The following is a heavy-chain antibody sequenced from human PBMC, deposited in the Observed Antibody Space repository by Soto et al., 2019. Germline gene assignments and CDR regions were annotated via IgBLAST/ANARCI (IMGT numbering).Heavy chain of an antibody. D-gene: IGHD1-26*01. Sequence: PGGSLRLSCAASGFTFSSYGMHWVRQVPGKGLVWVSHIDSDGNFTTYADSVKGRFTISRDNAKNTVYLQMNSLRAEDTAVYYCVRDDVGVGIDYWGLGTLLTVSS. CDR3: VRDDVGVGIDY. CDR1: GFTFSSYG. V-gene: IGHV3-74*03. J-gene: IGHJ4*02. CDR2: IDSDGNFT.